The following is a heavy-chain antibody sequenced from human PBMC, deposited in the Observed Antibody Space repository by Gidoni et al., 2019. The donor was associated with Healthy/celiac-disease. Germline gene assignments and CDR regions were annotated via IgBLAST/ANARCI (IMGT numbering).Heavy chain of an antibody. J-gene: IGHJ4*02. D-gene: IGHD3-3*01. Sequence: EVQLVESGGGLVQPGGSLRLSCAAAGVTFSSYWMHWVRQAPGKGLVWASRIKRDGSSASYADSLKGRFTISRDNAKNTLYLQMNSLRAEDTAVYYCARGRAPTTIFGVSWGADFDYWGQGTLVTVSS. CDR1: GVTFSSYW. CDR2: IKRDGSSA. CDR3: ARGRAPTTIFGVSWGADFDY. V-gene: IGHV3-74*01.